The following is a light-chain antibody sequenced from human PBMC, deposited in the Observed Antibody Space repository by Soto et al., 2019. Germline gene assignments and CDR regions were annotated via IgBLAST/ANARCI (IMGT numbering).Light chain of an antibody. Sequence: QSALTQPASVSGSPGQSITISCTGTSSDVGGYNYVSWYQQHPGKAPKLMIYEVSNRPSGVSNRFSGSKSGNTASLTISGLQAEDEADYYCSSYTSSSRWVFGTGTKLTVL. J-gene: IGLJ1*01. CDR2: EVS. V-gene: IGLV2-14*01. CDR3: SSYTSSSRWV. CDR1: SSDVGGYNY.